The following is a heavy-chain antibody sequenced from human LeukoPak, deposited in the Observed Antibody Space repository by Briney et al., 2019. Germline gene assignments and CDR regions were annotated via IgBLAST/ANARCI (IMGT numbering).Heavy chain of an antibody. CDR3: ARDRYGDYAFDY. D-gene: IGHD4-17*01. J-gene: IGHJ4*02. CDR2: ISTSSSYI. Sequence: GGSLRLSCTASGFTFSRYTMNWVRRAPGKRLEWVSSISTSSSYIYYADSVKGRFTISRDNAKNSLYLQMNSLRAEDTAVYYCARDRYGDYAFDYWGQGTLVTVSS. V-gene: IGHV3-21*01. CDR1: GFTFSRYT.